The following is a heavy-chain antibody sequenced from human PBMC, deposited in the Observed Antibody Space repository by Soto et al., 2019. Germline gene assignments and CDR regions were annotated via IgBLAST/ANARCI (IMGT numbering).Heavy chain of an antibody. CDR2: IYYSGST. J-gene: IGHJ6*02. CDR1: GGSISSSSYY. V-gene: IGHV4-39*01. CDR3: ARQRGEDFWRRWGAKPWYYYGMDV. Sequence: SETLSLTCTVSGGSISSSSYYWGWIRQPPGKGLEWIGSIYYSGSTYYNPSLKSRVTISVDTSKNQFSLKLSSVTAADTAVYYCARQRGEDFWRRWGAKPWYYYGMDVWGQGTTVTVSS. D-gene: IGHD3-3*01.